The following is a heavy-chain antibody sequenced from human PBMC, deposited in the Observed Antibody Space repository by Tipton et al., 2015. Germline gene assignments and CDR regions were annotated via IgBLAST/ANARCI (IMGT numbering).Heavy chain of an antibody. Sequence: LRLSCTVSGGSVSSGSYHWSWIRQPPGKGLEWIGYISFSDTTHYNPSLKSRITISLNTAKNQFSLKMSSVTAADTAVYFCTRDLEHGMDVWGQGTTVTVS. CDR2: ISFSDTT. CDR1: GGSVSSGSYH. V-gene: IGHV4-61*01. J-gene: IGHJ6*02. CDR3: TRDLEHGMDV.